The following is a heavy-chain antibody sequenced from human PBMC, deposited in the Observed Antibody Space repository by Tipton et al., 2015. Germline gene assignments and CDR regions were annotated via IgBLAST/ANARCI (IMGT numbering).Heavy chain of an antibody. CDR3: ARVYSGSYDAYFDF. J-gene: IGHJ4*02. CDR1: GFTVGNNY. CDR2: IYTGGST. D-gene: IGHD1-26*01. Sequence: SLRLSCAVSGFTVGNNYMSWVRQAPGKGLEWVSVIYTGGSTYYPDSVKGRFTISRDNSKNTLYIQMSSLRAEDTAVYYCARVYSGSYDAYFDFWGPGTLVTVSS. V-gene: IGHV3-53*01.